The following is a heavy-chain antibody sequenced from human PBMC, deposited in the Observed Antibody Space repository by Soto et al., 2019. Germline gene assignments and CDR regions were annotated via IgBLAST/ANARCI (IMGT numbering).Heavy chain of an antibody. CDR2: IYYSGST. J-gene: IGHJ4*01. Sequence: SEILSLTCTVSGGSVSSGIYYWSWIRQPPGKGLEWIGYIYYSGSTNYNPSLKSRVTISVDTSKNQFSLKLSSVTAADTAVYYCARLVATRSPILDYWGHGTLVTVSS. CDR1: GGSVSSGIYY. CDR3: ARLVATRSPILDY. V-gene: IGHV4-61*01. D-gene: IGHD5-12*01.